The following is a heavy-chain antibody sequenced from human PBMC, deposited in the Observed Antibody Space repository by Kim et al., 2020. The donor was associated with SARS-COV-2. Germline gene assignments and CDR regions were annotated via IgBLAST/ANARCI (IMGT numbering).Heavy chain of an antibody. CDR3: ARDYCGGDCSDYWYFDL. Sequence: SVKVSCKASGGTFSSYAISWVRQAPGQGLEWMGGIIPIFGTANYAQKFQGRVTITADESTSTAYMELSSLRSEDTAVYYCARDYCGGDCSDYWYFDLWGRGTLVTVSS. CDR2: IIPIFGTA. CDR1: GGTFSSYA. J-gene: IGHJ2*01. V-gene: IGHV1-69*13. D-gene: IGHD2-21*02.